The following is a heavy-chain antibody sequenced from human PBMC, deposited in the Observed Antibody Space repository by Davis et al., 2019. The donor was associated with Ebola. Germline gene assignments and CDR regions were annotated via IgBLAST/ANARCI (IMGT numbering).Heavy chain of an antibody. CDR1: GGSISSYY. D-gene: IGHD5-24*01. Sequence: SETLSLTCTVSGGSISSYYWSWIRQPPGKGLEWIGYIYYSGSTNYNPSLKSRVTISVDTSKNQFSLKLSSVTAADTAVYYCARDGYNYSFFDNWGPGTLVTVSS. CDR2: IYYSGST. J-gene: IGHJ4*02. CDR3: ARDGYNYSFFDN. V-gene: IGHV4-59*01.